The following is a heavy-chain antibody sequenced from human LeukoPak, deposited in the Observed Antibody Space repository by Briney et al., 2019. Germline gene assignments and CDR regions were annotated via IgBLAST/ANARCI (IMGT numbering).Heavy chain of an antibody. D-gene: IGHD2-2*01. CDR2: ISSSSSYI. V-gene: IGHV3-21*01. Sequence: GGSLRLSCAASGFTFSSYSMNWVRQAPGKGLEWVSSISSSSSYIYHADSVKGRFTISRDNAKNSLYLQKNSLRAEDTAVYYCARGGEYLPIDYWGQGTLVTVSS. J-gene: IGHJ4*02. CDR1: GFTFSSYS. CDR3: ARGGEYLPIDY.